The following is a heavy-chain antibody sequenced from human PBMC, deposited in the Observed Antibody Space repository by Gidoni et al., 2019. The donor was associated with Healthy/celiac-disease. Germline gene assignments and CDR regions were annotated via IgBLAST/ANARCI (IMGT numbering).Heavy chain of an antibody. Sequence: EVQLVESGVGLVMPGGSLRLSCAASGLTFSTAWMSGVRQAPGKGLGWVGRIKSKTYGGTTDYAAPVKGRFTISRDDTKNTLYLQMNSLKNEDTAVYYGTTDHYYDSSGNYFDYWGQGTLVTVSS. CDR2: IKSKTYGGTT. J-gene: IGHJ4*02. D-gene: IGHD3-22*01. CDR1: GLTFSTAW. CDR3: TTDHYYDSSGNYFDY. V-gene: IGHV3-15*01.